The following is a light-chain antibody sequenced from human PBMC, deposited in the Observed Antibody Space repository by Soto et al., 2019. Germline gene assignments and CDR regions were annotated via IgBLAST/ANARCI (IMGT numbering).Light chain of an antibody. V-gene: IGLV1-44*01. J-gene: IGLJ1*01. Sequence: QSVLTQPPSASGTPGPRVTISCSGSSSNIGSNTVNWYQQLPGTAPKLLIYSNNQRPSGVPDRFSGSKSGTSAPLAISGLQSEDEADYYCAAWGDSLNGYVFGTGTKVTVL. CDR2: SNN. CDR3: AAWGDSLNGYV. CDR1: SSNIGSNT.